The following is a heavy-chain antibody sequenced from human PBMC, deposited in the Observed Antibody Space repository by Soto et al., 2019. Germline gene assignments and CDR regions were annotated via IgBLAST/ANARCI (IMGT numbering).Heavy chain of an antibody. CDR2: INPNSGGT. J-gene: IGHJ4*02. Sequence: QVQLVQSGAEVKKPGASVKVSCKASGYTFTGYYMHWVRQAPGQGLEWMGWINPNSGGTNYAQKFQGWVTMARDTSISQVYMELRRLRSDDTAVYYCAASRGYSTSYALDYWGQGTLVTVSS. D-gene: IGHD5-18*01. V-gene: IGHV1-2*04. CDR3: AASRGYSTSYALDY. CDR1: GYTFTGYY.